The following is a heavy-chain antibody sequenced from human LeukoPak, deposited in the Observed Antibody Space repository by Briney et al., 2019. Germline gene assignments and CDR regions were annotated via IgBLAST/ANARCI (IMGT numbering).Heavy chain of an antibody. V-gene: IGHV3-74*01. Sequence: GGSLRLSCAASGFTFRSYWMHWVRQVPGKGLVWVSRIHSDGSSTTYADSVKGRFSISRDNAKNTLYLQMNSLRAEDTAVYYCARETRLRWTDYWGQGTLVTVSS. J-gene: IGHJ4*02. CDR3: ARETRLRWTDY. CDR1: GFTFRSYW. D-gene: IGHD5-24*01. CDR2: IHSDGSST.